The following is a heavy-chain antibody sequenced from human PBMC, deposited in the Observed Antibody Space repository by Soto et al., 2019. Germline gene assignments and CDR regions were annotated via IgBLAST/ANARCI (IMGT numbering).Heavy chain of an antibody. CDR2: ISYDGSNK. V-gene: IGHV3-30*18. CDR3: AKVGYGDSYYYGMDV. D-gene: IGHD4-17*01. Sequence: GGSLRLSCAASGFTFSSYGMHWVRQAPGKGLEWVAVISYDGSNKYYADSVKGRFTISRDNSKNTLYLQMNSLRAEDTAVYYCAKVGYGDSYYYGMDVWGQGTTVTVSS. CDR1: GFTFSSYG. J-gene: IGHJ6*02.